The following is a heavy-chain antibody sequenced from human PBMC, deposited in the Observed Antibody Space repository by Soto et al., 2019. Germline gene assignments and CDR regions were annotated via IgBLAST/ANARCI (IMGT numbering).Heavy chain of an antibody. CDR2: IYYSGST. V-gene: IGHV4-31*03. CDR1: GGSLSSGGYY. Sequence: QVQLHASGPGLVKPSQTLSLTCTVSGGSLSSGGYYWSWIRQHPGKGLEWIGYIYYSGSTYYNPSLRRRVTISVDTSKNQFSLKLSSVTAEDTAVYYFARGGTYYEWAFDYWGQGTLVTVSS. CDR3: ARGGTYYEWAFDY. D-gene: IGHD1-26*01. J-gene: IGHJ4*02.